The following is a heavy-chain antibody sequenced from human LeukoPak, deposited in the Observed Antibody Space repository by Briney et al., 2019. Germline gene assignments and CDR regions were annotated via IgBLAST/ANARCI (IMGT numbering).Heavy chain of an antibody. V-gene: IGHV3-21*01. Sequence: PGGSLRLSCAASGFTFTSHSLNWLRQTPGKGLEWVASINSNSDYILYAESVEGRFSISRDNARNSVYLQMNSLTAEDTALYYCARDWRNKYSNSWSRGEWYFDLWGRGTLVSVSS. CDR2: INSNSDYI. CDR1: GFTFTSHS. J-gene: IGHJ2*01. CDR3: ARDWRNKYSNSWSRGEWYFDL. D-gene: IGHD6-13*01.